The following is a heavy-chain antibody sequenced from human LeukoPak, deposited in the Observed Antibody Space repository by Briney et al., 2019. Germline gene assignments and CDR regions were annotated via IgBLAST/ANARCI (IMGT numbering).Heavy chain of an antibody. CDR2: IKSDGSST. Sequence: PGGSLRLSCAASGFHFSTYWMGWVRQAPGKGLVWVSRIKSDGSSTSYVDSVKGRFTISRDNAKNTLCLQMNNLTAEDTAVYYCARGYYYDSSGRNIPFDRWGQGTLVTVSS. J-gene: IGHJ5*02. V-gene: IGHV3-74*01. CDR1: GFHFSTYW. D-gene: IGHD3-22*01. CDR3: ARGYYYDSSGRNIPFDR.